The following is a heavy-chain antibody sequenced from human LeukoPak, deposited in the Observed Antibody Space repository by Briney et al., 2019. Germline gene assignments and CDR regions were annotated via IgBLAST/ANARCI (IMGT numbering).Heavy chain of an antibody. CDR3: ARGLFGGPTDY. CDR2: VYYSGST. CDR1: GGSISGDY. J-gene: IGHJ4*02. Sequence: SETLSLTCTVSGGSISGDYWAWIRQPPGKGLEWIGNVYYSGSTYYNPSLKSRVTISVDTSKNQFSLKLSSVTAADTAVYYCARGLFGGPTDYWGQGTLVTVSS. D-gene: IGHD3-10*02. V-gene: IGHV4-39*07.